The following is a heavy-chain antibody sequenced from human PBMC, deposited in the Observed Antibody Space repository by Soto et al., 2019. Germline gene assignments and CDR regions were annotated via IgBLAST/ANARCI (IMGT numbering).Heavy chain of an antibody. CDR3: ARFSSGWYYFDY. CDR1: GGSISSSSYY. D-gene: IGHD6-19*01. J-gene: IGHJ4*02. Sequence: SETLSLTCTVSGGSISSSSYYWGWIRQPPGKGLEWIGSIYYSGSTYYNPSLKSRVTISVDTSKNQFSLKLSSVTAADTAVYYCARFSSGWYYFDYWGQGTLVTVSS. CDR2: IYYSGST. V-gene: IGHV4-39*01.